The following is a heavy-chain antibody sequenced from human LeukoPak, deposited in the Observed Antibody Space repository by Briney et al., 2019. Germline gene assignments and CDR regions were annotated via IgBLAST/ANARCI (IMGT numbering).Heavy chain of an antibody. J-gene: IGHJ5*02. V-gene: IGHV4-59*12. CDR2: IYYSGST. CDR1: GGSISSYY. Sequence: SETLSLTCTVSGGSISSYYWSWIRQPPGKGLEWIGYIYYSGSTNYNPSLKSRITISIDMSKNQLSLKLTSVTAADTAVYYCTRNNWFDPWGQGTPVTVSS. CDR3: TRNNWFDP.